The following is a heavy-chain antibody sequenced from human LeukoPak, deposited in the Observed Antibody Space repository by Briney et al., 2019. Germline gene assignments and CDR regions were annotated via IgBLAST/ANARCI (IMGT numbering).Heavy chain of an antibody. CDR3: ARGRVRFLEWSSGTVFDY. J-gene: IGHJ4*02. CDR1: GGSISSYY. Sequence: SETLSLTCTVSGGSISSYYWSWIRQPPGKGLEWIGYIYYSGSTNYNPSLKSRVTISVDTSKNQFSLKLSSVTAADTAVYYCARGRVRFLEWSSGTVFDYWGQGTLVTVSS. V-gene: IGHV4-59*01. D-gene: IGHD3-3*01. CDR2: IYYSGST.